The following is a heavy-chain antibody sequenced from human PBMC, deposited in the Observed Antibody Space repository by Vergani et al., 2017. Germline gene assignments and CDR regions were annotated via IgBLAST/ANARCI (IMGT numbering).Heavy chain of an antibody. Sequence: EVQLVESGGGLVQPGGSLRLSCAASGFTVSSNYMSWVRQAPGKGLEWVSVIYSGGSTYYADSVKGRFTISRHNSKNTLYLQMNSLRAEDTAVYYCARDLSGSYGGDAFDIWGQGTMVTVSS. CDR1: GFTVSSNY. V-gene: IGHV3-53*04. CDR3: ARDLSGSYGGDAFDI. D-gene: IGHD1-26*01. CDR2: IYSGGST. J-gene: IGHJ3*02.